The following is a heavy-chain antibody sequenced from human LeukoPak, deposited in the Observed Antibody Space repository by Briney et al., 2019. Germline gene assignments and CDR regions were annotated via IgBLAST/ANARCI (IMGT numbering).Heavy chain of an antibody. CDR3: ARNPARYRSSWYACDC. CDR1: GYTFSSYS. D-gene: IGHD6-13*01. V-gene: IGHV3-21*01. CDR2: ISSSSSYI. J-gene: IGHJ4*02. Sequence: EGSLRLSCAASGYTFSSYSMNWVRQAPGKGLEWVSSISSSSSYIYYADSVKGRFPISRDNAKNSLYLQMNSLRAENTAVYYCARNPARYRSSWYACDCWGQGTLVNVSS.